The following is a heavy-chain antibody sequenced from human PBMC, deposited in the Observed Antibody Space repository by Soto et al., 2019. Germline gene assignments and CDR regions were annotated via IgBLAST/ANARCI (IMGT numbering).Heavy chain of an antibody. CDR3: AKDPLRGGNYYFFYFDY. V-gene: IGHV3-23*01. J-gene: IGHJ4*02. Sequence: GGSLRLSCAASGFTFNTYAMSWVRQAPGKALEWVSAISGSGRSTYYADSVKGRFTISRDNSRNTLYLQMNSLRTDDTAIYFCAKDPLRGGNYYFFYFDYWGQGAQVTVSS. D-gene: IGHD2-21*02. CDR1: GFTFNTYA. CDR2: ISGSGRST.